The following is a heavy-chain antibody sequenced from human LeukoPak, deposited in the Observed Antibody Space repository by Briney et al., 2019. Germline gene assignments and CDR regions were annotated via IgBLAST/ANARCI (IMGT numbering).Heavy chain of an antibody. CDR1: GFTVSSNY. Sequence: GGSLRLSCAASGFTVSSNYMSWVRQAPGKGLEWVSVIYSGGSTYYADSVKGRFTISRDNSKNTLYLQMNSLRAEDTAVYYCARGQYYCDSSGYFDYWGQGTLVTVSS. V-gene: IGHV3-53*01. CDR3: ARGQYYCDSSGYFDY. CDR2: IYSGGST. J-gene: IGHJ4*02. D-gene: IGHD3-22*01.